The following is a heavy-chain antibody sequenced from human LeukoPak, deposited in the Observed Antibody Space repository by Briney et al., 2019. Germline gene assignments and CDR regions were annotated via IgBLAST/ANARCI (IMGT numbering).Heavy chain of an antibody. V-gene: IGHV3-23*01. CDR3: AKDRRYPGLEYYFDY. CDR1: GFTFSSYA. CDR2: ISGSGGST. Sequence: QPGGSLRLSCAASGFTFSSYAMSWVRQAPGKGLEWVSGISGSGGSTSYADSVKGRFTISRDNSRNTLFLQMNSLRAEDTAVYYCAKDRRYPGLEYYFDYWGQGTLVTVSS. J-gene: IGHJ4*02. D-gene: IGHD3-3*01.